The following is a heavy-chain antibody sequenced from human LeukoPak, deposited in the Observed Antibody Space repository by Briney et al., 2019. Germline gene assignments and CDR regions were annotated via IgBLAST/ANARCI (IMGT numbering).Heavy chain of an antibody. Sequence: KNGESLKISCKGSEYSFTSYWIGWVRQMPGKGLEWMGIIYPGDSDSRYSPSFQGQVTISADKSISTAYLQWSSLKASDTAIYYCARFLADCSSTSCYYYYYYAMDVWGQGTTVTVSS. CDR2: IYPGDSDS. CDR1: EYSFTSYW. V-gene: IGHV5-51*01. CDR3: ARFLADCSSTSCYYYYYYAMDV. J-gene: IGHJ6*02. D-gene: IGHD2-2*01.